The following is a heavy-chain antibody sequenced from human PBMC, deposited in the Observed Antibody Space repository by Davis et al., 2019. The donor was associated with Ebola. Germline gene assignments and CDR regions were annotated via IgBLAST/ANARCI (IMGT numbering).Heavy chain of an antibody. V-gene: IGHV3-30*14. D-gene: IGHD3-3*01. Sequence: PGGSLRLSCAASGFPFSNYAMHWVRQTPDKGLEWVAVASHDGTTTYYGDSVTGRFTISRDNSKNTLYLQMNSLRAEDTAVYYCARDFWSGYTVGGMDVWGQGTTVTVSS. CDR1: GFPFSNYA. CDR3: ARDFWSGYTVGGMDV. CDR2: ASHDGTTT. J-gene: IGHJ6*02.